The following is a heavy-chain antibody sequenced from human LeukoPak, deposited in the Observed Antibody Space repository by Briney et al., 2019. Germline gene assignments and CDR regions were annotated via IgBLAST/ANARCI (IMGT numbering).Heavy chain of an antibody. CDR3: ARDGFGYSGYVSWFDP. CDR1: GFTFSSYE. CDR2: ISSSGSTI. Sequence: PGGSLRLSCAASGFTFSSYEMNWVRQAPGKGLEWVSYISSSGSTIYYADSVKGRFTISRDNAKNSLYLQMNSLRAEDTAVYYCARDGFGYSGYVSWFDPWGQGTLVTVSS. D-gene: IGHD5-12*01. V-gene: IGHV3-48*03. J-gene: IGHJ5*02.